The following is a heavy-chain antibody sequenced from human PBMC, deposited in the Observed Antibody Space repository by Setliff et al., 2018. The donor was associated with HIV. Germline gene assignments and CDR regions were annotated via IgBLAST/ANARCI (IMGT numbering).Heavy chain of an antibody. CDR3: ARGQDLGATWTGYYYYYMDV. V-gene: IGHV4-34*01. CDR2: TNPSGST. CDR1: VGSFSGHY. D-gene: IGHD1-26*01. Sequence: PSETLCLTCAVHVGSFSGHYWIWIRQPPGKGLEWIGETNPSGSTKYNPSLKSRVTISVDRSKNQFSLKLTSVTAADTAVYYCARGQDLGATWTGYYYYYMDVWGKGTTVTVSS. J-gene: IGHJ6*03.